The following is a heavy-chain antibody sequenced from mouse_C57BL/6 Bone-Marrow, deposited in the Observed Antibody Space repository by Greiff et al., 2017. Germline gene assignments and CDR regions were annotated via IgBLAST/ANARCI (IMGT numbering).Heavy chain of an antibody. CDR1: GFTFSDYG. D-gene: IGHD2-5*01. J-gene: IGHJ4*01. CDR3: ARRGAYYSNYDYAMDY. CDR2: ISHLAYSI. Sequence: EVKLVESGGGLVQPGGSLKLSCAASGFTFSDYGMAWVRQAPRQGPEWVAFISHLAYSIYYADTVTGRFTISRENAKNTLYLEMSSLRSEDTAMYYCARRGAYYSNYDYAMDYWGQGTSVTVSS. V-gene: IGHV5-15*04.